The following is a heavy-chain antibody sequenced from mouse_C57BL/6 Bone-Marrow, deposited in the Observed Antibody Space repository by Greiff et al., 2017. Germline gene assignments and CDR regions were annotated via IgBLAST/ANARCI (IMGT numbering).Heavy chain of an antibody. Sequence: QLQQSGAELVTPGASVPLSFQASAYTFTDYEMHWVKQTPLHGLEWIGAIDPETGGTAYNQKFKGKAILTADKSSSTAYMELRSLTSEDSAVYYCTRSGSSTIITTRWYCAVWVTPTTNTLPS. V-gene: IGHV1-15*01. D-gene: IGHD2-4*01. J-gene: IGHJ1*03. CDR1: AYTFTDYE. CDR2: IDPETGGT. CDR3: TRSGSSTIITTRWYCAV.